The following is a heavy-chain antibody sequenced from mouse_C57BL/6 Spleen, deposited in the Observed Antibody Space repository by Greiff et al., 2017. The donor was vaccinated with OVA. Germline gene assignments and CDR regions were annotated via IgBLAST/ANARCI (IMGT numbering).Heavy chain of an antibody. J-gene: IGHJ2*01. Sequence: QVQLKESGAELVRPGTSVKMSCKASGYTFTNYWIGWAKQRPGHGLEWIGDIYPGGGYTNYNEKFKGKATLTADKSSSTAYMQFSSLTSEDSAIYYCARSDDLLLSFDYWGQGTTLTVSS. CDR3: ARSDDLLLSFDY. CDR1: GYTFTNYW. D-gene: IGHD1-1*01. CDR2: IYPGGGYT. V-gene: IGHV1-63*01.